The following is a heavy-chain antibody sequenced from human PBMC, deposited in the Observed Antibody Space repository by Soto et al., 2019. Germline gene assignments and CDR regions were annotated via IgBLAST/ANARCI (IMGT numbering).Heavy chain of an antibody. V-gene: IGHV4-34*01. J-gene: IGHJ4*02. CDR3: ARVTPHATTVTTGLDY. CDR2: INHSGST. D-gene: IGHD4-17*01. Sequence: SETLSLTCAVYGGSFSGYYWSWIRQPPGKGLEWIGEINHSGSTNYNPSLKIRVTRSVDKSKNQFSLKLSSVTAADTAVYYCARVTPHATTVTTGLDYWGQGTLVTVSS. CDR1: GGSFSGYY.